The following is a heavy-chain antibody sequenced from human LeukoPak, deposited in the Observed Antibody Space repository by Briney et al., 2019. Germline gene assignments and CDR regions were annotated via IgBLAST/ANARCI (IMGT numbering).Heavy chain of an antibody. V-gene: IGHV1-24*01. D-gene: IGHD3-22*01. Sequence: GASVKVSCKVSGYTLTELSMHWVRQAPGKGLERMGGFDPEDGETIYAQKFQGRVTMTEDTSTDTAYMEPSSLRSEDTAVYYCATGAISITMIVVVTQIYQFDYWGQGTLVTVSS. CDR2: FDPEDGET. CDR1: GYTLTELS. CDR3: ATGAISITMIVVVTQIYQFDY. J-gene: IGHJ4*02.